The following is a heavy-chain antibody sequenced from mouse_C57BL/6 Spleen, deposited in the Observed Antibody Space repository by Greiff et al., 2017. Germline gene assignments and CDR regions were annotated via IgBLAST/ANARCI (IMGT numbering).Heavy chain of an antibody. CDR1: GYTFTSSG. D-gene: IGHD1-1*01. CDR2: IYPRSGNT. V-gene: IGHV1-81*01. CDR3: ARGSPDYYGSTLDY. J-gene: IGHJ2*01. Sequence: VQLQQSGAELARPGASVKLSCKASGYTFTSSGISWVKQRTGQGLEWIGEIYPRSGNTYYNEKFKGKATLTADKSSSTAYMELRSLTSEDSAVYFCARGSPDYYGSTLDYWGQGTTLTVSS.